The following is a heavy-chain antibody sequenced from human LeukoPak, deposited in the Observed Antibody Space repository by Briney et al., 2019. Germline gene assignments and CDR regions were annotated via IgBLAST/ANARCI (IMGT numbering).Heavy chain of an antibody. CDR3: ARGPRAAADDY. V-gene: IGHV1-3*01. J-gene: IGHJ4*02. CDR1: GYTFINFA. Sequence: ASVKVSCKASGYTFINFAINWGRQAPGQRPEWMGWINAGNGNTKYSQKFQGRVAITRDTSARTAYMELSSLTSEDTAIYYCARGPRAAADDYWGQGTLVTVSS. D-gene: IGHD6-13*01. CDR2: INAGNGNT.